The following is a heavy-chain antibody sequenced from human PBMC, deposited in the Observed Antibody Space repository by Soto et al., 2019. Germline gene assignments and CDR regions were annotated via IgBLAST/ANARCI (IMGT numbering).Heavy chain of an antibody. V-gene: IGHV3-23*01. D-gene: IGHD3-3*01. Sequence: GGSLRLSCAASGFTFSSYAMSWVRQAPGKGLEWVSAISGSGGSTYYADSVKGRFTISRDNSKNTLYLQMNSLRAEDTAVYYCANVVDSYYDFWSGPYYYMDVWGKRTTVTVSS. CDR1: GFTFSSYA. CDR3: ANVVDSYYDFWSGPYYYMDV. CDR2: ISGSGGST. J-gene: IGHJ6*03.